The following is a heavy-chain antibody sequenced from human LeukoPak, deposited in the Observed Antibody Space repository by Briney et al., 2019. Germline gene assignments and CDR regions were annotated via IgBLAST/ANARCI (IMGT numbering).Heavy chain of an antibody. Sequence: RPSETLSLTCTVSGGSISSYYWSWIRQPPGKGLEWIGYIYYSGSTNYNPSLKSRVTISVDTSKNQFSLKLSSVTAADTAVYYCARHALAAKGAFDIWGQGTMVTVSS. D-gene: IGHD6-6*01. CDR2: IYYSGST. V-gene: IGHV4-59*08. CDR1: GGSISSYY. J-gene: IGHJ3*02. CDR3: ARHALAAKGAFDI.